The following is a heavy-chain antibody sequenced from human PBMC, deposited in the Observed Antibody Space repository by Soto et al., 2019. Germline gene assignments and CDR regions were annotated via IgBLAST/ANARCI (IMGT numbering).Heavy chain of an antibody. CDR3: ARVPIPYYDILTGYKNYYFDY. CDR2: ISAYNGNT. V-gene: IGHV1-18*01. CDR1: GYTFTSYG. D-gene: IGHD3-9*01. J-gene: IGHJ4*02. Sequence: QVQLVQSGAEVKKPGASVKVSCKASGYTFTSYGISWVRQAPGQGLEWMGWISAYNGNTNYAQKLQGRVTMTTDTSTSTAYMELRSLRSDDTAVYYCARVPIPYYDILTGYKNYYFDYWGQGTLVTVSS.